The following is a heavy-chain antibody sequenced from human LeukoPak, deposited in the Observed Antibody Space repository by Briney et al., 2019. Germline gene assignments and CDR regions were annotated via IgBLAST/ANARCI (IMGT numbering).Heavy chain of an antibody. CDR3: AREGRQDYVYFDY. V-gene: IGHV4-59*01. Sequence: PSETLSLTCTVSGGSISDYYWSWIRQPPGKGLEWIGYINYSGNTNYNPSLKRRVTISVDTSKNQFSLRLTSVTAADTAVFYRAREGRQDYVYFDYWGQGSLVTVSS. CDR1: GGSISDYY. CDR2: INYSGNT. J-gene: IGHJ4*02. D-gene: IGHD4-17*01.